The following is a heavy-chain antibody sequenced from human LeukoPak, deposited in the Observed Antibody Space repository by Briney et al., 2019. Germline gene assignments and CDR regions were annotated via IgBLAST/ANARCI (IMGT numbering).Heavy chain of an antibody. V-gene: IGHV1-18*01. Sequence: ASVKVSCKASVYTFTSYGISWVRQAPGQGLEWMGCISAYNGNTNYAQKLQGRVTMTTDTSTSTAYMDLRSLRSDDTAVYYCARDNWNDDVGYYGMDVRGQGTTVTVSS. D-gene: IGHD1-1*01. CDR1: VYTFTSYG. CDR3: ARDNWNDDVGYYGMDV. CDR2: ISAYNGNT. J-gene: IGHJ6*02.